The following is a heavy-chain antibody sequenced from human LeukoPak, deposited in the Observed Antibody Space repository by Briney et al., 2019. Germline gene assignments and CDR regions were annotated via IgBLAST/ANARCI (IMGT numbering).Heavy chain of an antibody. CDR3: ARDTNWGFDY. V-gene: IGHV3-48*02. D-gene: IGHD7-27*01. J-gene: IGHJ4*02. CDR2: ITSTSSAK. Sequence: GGSLRLSCAASGFTFSTNSMNWVRQAPGKWLEWISYITSTSSAKYYADSVKGRFTISRDNAKNLLYLQMNSLRDEDTALYYCARDTNWGFDYWGQGTLVTVSS. CDR1: GFTFSTNS.